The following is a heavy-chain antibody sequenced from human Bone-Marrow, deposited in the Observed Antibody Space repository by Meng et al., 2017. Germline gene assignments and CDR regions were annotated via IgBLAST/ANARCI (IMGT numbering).Heavy chain of an antibody. Sequence: GESLKISCAASGFTFSSYWMSWVRQAPGKGLEWVANIKQDGSEKYYVDSVKGRFTISRDNSKNTLYLQMNSLRAEDTAVYYCARDLGGPYGDGVYDYCGQ. CDR3: ARDLGGPYGDGVYDY. CDR2: IKQDGSEK. J-gene: IGHJ4*02. CDR1: GFTFSSYW. V-gene: IGHV3-7*01. D-gene: IGHD4-17*01.